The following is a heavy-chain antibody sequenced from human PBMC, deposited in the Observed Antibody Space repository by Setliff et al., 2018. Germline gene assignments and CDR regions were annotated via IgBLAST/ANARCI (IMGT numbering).Heavy chain of an antibody. V-gene: IGHV3-7*01. CDR1: GFTYNNDW. D-gene: IGHD3-16*01. J-gene: IGHJ4*02. Sequence: TGGSLRLSCGASGFTYNNDWVSWVRQAPGKGLEWLASINPDGSEKYYVDSVEGRFTISRDNAKNSLSLQMNSLRTEDTAVYYCFGAGTCSYWGQGTQVTVSS. CDR3: FGAGTCSY. CDR2: INPDGSEK.